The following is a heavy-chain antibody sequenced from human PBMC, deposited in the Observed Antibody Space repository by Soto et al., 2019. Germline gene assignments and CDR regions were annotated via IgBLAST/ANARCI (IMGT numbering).Heavy chain of an antibody. CDR3: ARQFDYDSSGHYYAY. CDR2: IIPMFATP. CDR1: GGTFSSHA. D-gene: IGHD3-22*01. J-gene: IGHJ4*02. Sequence: SVKVSCKASGGTFSSHAISWVRQAPGQGLEWMGGIIPMFATPNYADKFHGRHSTTADESTTTAYMHLSSLRSQDTAVYYCARQFDYDSSGHYYAYWGQGTLVTASS. V-gene: IGHV1-69*13.